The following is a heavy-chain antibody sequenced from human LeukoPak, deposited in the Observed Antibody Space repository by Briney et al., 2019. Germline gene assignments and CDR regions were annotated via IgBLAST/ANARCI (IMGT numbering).Heavy chain of an antibody. D-gene: IGHD3-22*01. CDR1: GDSIGSNYW. V-gene: IGHV4-4*02. CDR3: ARGIPGYFGTSGYYYEY. J-gene: IGHJ4*02. CDR2: IHHSGST. Sequence: PSGTLSLTCAVSGDSIGSNYWWTWVRQPPGKGLEWIGEIHHSGSTNYSPSLKSRVTVSVDNSRNDFSLSLTSVSAADTAVYYCARGIPGYFGTSGYYYEYWGQGTLVTVSS.